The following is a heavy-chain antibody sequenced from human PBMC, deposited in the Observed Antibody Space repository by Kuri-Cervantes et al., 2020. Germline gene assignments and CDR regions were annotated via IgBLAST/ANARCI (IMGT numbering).Heavy chain of an antibody. J-gene: IGHJ4*02. CDR1: GGSISSYY. CDR2: IYTSGST. Sequence: GSLRLSCTVSGGSISSYYWSWIRQPAGKGLEWIGRIYTSGSTNYNPSLKSRVTISVDKSKNQFSLKLSSVTAADTAVYYCARGEQWLVPIDRYFDYWGQGTLVTVSS. D-gene: IGHD6-19*01. V-gene: IGHV4-4*07. CDR3: ARGEQWLVPIDRYFDY.